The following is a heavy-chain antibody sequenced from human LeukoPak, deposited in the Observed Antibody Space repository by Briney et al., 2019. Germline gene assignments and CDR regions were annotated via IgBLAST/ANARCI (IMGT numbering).Heavy chain of an antibody. CDR1: GFTFSTYA. CDR3: ARELVGSFDY. D-gene: IGHD2-15*01. CDR2: ISGTGGST. J-gene: IGHJ4*02. Sequence: GGSLRLSCAASGFTFSTYAMNWVRQAPGKGLEWVSSISGTGGSTYYADSVKGRFTISRDNSKNTLNLQMNSLRAEDTAVYYCARELVGSFDYWGQGTLVTVSS. V-gene: IGHV3-23*01.